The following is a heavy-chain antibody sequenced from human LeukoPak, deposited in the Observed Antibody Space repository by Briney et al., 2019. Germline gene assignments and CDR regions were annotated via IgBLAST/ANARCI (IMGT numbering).Heavy chain of an antibody. CDR2: IYYSGST. V-gene: IGHV4-30-4*01. CDR3: ARVTMIVAAAFDI. CDR1: GGSISSGDYY. J-gene: IGHJ3*02. D-gene: IGHD3-22*01. Sequence: SSETLSLTCTVSGGSISSGDYYWSWIRQPPGKGLEWIGYIYYSGSTYYNPSLKSRVTISVDTSENQFSLKLSSVTAADTAVYYCARVTMIVAAAFDIWGQGTMVTVSS.